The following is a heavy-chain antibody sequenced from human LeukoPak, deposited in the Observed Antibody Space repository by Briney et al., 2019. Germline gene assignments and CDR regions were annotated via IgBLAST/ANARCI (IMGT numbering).Heavy chain of an antibody. CDR1: GGSISSSSYY. V-gene: IGHV4-39*01. Sequence: SETLSLTCTVSGGSISSSSYYWCWIRQPPGKGLEWIGSIYYRGSTYYNPSLKSRVTISVDTSKNQFSLKLSSVTAADTAVYYCATVSSSWKVDYWGQGTLVTVSS. CDR2: IYYRGST. J-gene: IGHJ4*02. D-gene: IGHD6-13*01. CDR3: ATVSSSWKVDY.